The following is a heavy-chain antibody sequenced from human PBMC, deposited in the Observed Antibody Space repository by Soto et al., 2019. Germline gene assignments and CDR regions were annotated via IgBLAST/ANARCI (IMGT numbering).Heavy chain of an antibody. J-gene: IGHJ4*02. Sequence: SETLSLTCAVSGGSISSSNWWSWVRHPPGKGLEWVGEIYHSGSTNYNPSLKSRVTISVDKSKNQFSLTLSSVDAAVSFLYYCLIGLGRFDFWGQGTPVTVSS. CDR1: GGSISSSNW. CDR2: IYHSGST. V-gene: IGHV4-4*02. CDR3: LIGLGRFDF.